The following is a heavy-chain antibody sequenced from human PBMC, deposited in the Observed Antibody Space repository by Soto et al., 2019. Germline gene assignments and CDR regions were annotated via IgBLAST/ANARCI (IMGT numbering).Heavy chain of an antibody. CDR2: IYYSGST. Sequence: SETLSLTCTVSGGSISSGDYYWSWIRQSPGKGLEWIGYIYYSGSTYYNPSRKSRVTISVDTSKNQFSLKLSSVTAGDTAVYYCAREVRGRSYDFWSGYRPEYGMDVWGQGTTVTVSS. V-gene: IGHV4-30-4*01. CDR3: AREVRGRSYDFWSGYRPEYGMDV. CDR1: GGSISSGDYY. D-gene: IGHD3-3*01. J-gene: IGHJ6*02.